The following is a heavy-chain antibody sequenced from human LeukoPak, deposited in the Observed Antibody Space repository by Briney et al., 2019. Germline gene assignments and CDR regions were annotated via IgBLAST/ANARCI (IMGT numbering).Heavy chain of an antibody. V-gene: IGHV4-4*02. CDR3: AGESGYSGPFDN. D-gene: IGHD5-12*01. J-gene: IGHJ4*02. CDR1: GGSISSTYW. Sequence: SGTLSLTCAVSGGSISSTYWWSWVRQPPGKGLEWIGEIFHSGSTNYNPSLKSRVTISVDKSKNQFSLKLSSVTAADTAVYYCAGESGYSGPFDNWGQGTLVTVSS. CDR2: IFHSGST.